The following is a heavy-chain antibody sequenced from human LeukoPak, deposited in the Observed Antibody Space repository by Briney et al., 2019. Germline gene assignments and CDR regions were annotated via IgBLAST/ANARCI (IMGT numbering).Heavy chain of an antibody. CDR2: IRYDGSNK. Sequence: GGSLRLSCAASGFTFSTYWMSWVRQAPGKGLERVAFIRYDGSNKYYADSVKGRFTISRDNSKNTLYLQMNSLRAEDTAVYYCANLARPFLPFDYWGQGTLVTVSS. V-gene: IGHV3-30*02. J-gene: IGHJ4*02. CDR3: ANLARPFLPFDY. CDR1: GFTFSTYW. D-gene: IGHD3-3*01.